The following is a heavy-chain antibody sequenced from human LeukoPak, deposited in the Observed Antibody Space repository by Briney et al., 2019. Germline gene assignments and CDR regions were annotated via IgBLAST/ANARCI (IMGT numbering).Heavy chain of an antibody. D-gene: IGHD3-10*01. CDR1: GYTFTSYD. V-gene: IGHV1-8*01. Sequence: SVKVSCKASGYTFTSYDINWVRQATGQGLEWMGWMNPNSGNTGYAQKFQGRVTMTRNTSISTAYMELSSLRSEDTAVYYCARDRYYDSGSYYNWGQGTLVTVSS. J-gene: IGHJ4*02. CDR3: ARDRYYDSGSYYN. CDR2: MNPNSGNT.